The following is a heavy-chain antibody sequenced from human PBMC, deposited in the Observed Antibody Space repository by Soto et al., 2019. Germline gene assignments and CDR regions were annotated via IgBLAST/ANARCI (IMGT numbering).Heavy chain of an antibody. V-gene: IGHV3-30*18. Sequence: PGGSLRLSCAASGFDFSHYGMNWVRQPPGKGLEWVAVVSYDGNHEYYSDSVKGRFTISRDNSKNTLYLQMNSLRPEDTALYYCAKDSWTGPLGSGTYHYHFDSWGQGTLVTVSS. CDR1: GFDFSHYG. CDR3: AKDSWTGPLGSGTYHYHFDS. J-gene: IGHJ4*02. CDR2: VSYDGNHE. D-gene: IGHD3-10*01.